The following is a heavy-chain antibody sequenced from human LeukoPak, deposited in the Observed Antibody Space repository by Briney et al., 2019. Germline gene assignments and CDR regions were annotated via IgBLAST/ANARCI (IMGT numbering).Heavy chain of an antibody. CDR2: ISRSARST. Sequence: GGSLSLSCAATGFRFCHYAMNRTRRAPVKRLERVSTISRSARSTYCADSVKGRFTISRDNSKNMLSLQMNSLRAEDTAVYYCAKDLRRDGYNQQPYYYYGMDVWGQGTTVTVSS. D-gene: IGHD5-24*01. V-gene: IGHV3-23*01. CDR1: GFRFCHYA. CDR3: AKDLRRDGYNQQPYYYYGMDV. J-gene: IGHJ6*02.